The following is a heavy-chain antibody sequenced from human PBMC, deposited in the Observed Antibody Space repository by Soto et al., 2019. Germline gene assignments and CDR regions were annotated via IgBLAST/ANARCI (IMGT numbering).Heavy chain of an antibody. CDR1: NGSLSGYS. CDR2: INHSGTI. Sequence: SETLSLTCSVYNGSLSGYSWKWIRQPPGKGLEWIGEINHSGTINYNPSLRSRVTMSVDRSRNQFSLKLRSVTAADTAVYYCATGGGFIETRMVWFDPWGQGTQVTVSS. V-gene: IGHV4-34*01. D-gene: IGHD6-6*01. J-gene: IGHJ5*02. CDR3: ATGGGFIETRMVWFDP.